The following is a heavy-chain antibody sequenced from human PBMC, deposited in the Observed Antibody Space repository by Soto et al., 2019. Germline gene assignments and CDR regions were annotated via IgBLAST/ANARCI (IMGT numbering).Heavy chain of an antibody. CDR2: VDGGNGNT. CDR3: ARDSGVVGPSGDLDY. J-gene: IGHJ4*02. D-gene: IGHD1-26*01. Sequence: ASVKVSCKTSGYTFTIHIIHWVRQAPGQRLEWMGWVDGGNGNTKYAQKFQDRVTMTRDTSATTVYMELKRLTSEDEAVYFCARDSGVVGPSGDLDYWGQGTPVTVSS. CDR1: GYTFTIHI. V-gene: IGHV1-3*01.